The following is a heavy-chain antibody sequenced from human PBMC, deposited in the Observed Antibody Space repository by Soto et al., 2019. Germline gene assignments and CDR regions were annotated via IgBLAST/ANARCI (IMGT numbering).Heavy chain of an antibody. J-gene: IGHJ5*02. Sequence: NPTESLSVTGAVYVGSFSGYYWSWIRQRPGKGLEWIGEINQIGSTNYNPSVKSRVTISVDTSKNQFSLKLSSVTAADTAVYYCARGNQYYYGSGSYYNNWFDPWGQGTLVTVSS. CDR1: VGSFSGYY. CDR2: INQIGST. CDR3: ARGNQYYYGSGSYYNNWFDP. D-gene: IGHD3-10*01. V-gene: IGHV4-34*01.